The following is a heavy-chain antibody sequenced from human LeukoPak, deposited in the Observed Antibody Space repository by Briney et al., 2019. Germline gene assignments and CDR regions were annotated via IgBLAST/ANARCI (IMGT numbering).Heavy chain of an antibody. J-gene: IGHJ4*02. D-gene: IGHD3-22*01. CDR2: TYYRSKWYN. V-gene: IGHV6-1*01. Sequence: SQTLSLTCAISGDSVSSNSAAWNWIRQSPSRGLEWLGRTYYRSKWYNDYAVSVRSRITINPDTSKNQFSLQLNSVTPEDTAVYYCARGRNYYDSSGYYGPQKPHKAFDYWGQGTLVTVSS. CDR1: GDSVSSNSAA. CDR3: ARGRNYYDSSGYYGPQKPHKAFDY.